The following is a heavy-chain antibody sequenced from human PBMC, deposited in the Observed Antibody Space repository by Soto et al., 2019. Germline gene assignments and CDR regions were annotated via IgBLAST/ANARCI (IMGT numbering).Heavy chain of an antibody. CDR1: GFTFSSYS. J-gene: IGHJ6*02. V-gene: IGHV3-48*02. CDR3: AGGGFWSGYSYYYYGMDF. D-gene: IGHD3-3*01. Sequence: GGSLRLSCAASGFTFSSYSMNWVRQAPGKGLEWVSYISSSSSTIYYADSVKGRFTISRDNAKNSLYLQMNSLRDEDTAVYYCAGGGFWSGYSYYYYGMDFWGQGTTVTVSS. CDR2: ISSSSSTI.